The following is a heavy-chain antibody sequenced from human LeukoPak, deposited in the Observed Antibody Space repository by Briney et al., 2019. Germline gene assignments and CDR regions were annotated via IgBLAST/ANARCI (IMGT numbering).Heavy chain of an antibody. J-gene: IGHJ6*03. CDR3: AKGGEWLVASAYYYYYMDV. CDR2: IRYDGSNK. Sequence: GGSLRLSCAASGFTFSSYGMHWVRQAPGKGLEWVAFIRYDGSNKYYADSVKGRFTISRDNSRNTLYLLMNSLRVEDTAVYYCAKGGEWLVASAYYYYYMDVWGKGTTVTISS. D-gene: IGHD6-19*01. CDR1: GFTFSSYG. V-gene: IGHV3-30*02.